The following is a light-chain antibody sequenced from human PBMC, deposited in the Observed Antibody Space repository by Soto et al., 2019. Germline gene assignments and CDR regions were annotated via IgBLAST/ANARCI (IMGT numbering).Light chain of an antibody. Sequence: QSALTQPASVSGSPGQSITISCTGTSSDVGAYNYVSWYQQHPGKAPKLMIYDVNTRPSGVSDRFSGSKSGNTASLTISGLQAEDEADYYCNSYTSSQRLEVFGGGTKLTVL. V-gene: IGLV2-14*03. CDR3: NSYTSSQRLEV. CDR1: SSDVGAYNY. CDR2: DVN. J-gene: IGLJ2*01.